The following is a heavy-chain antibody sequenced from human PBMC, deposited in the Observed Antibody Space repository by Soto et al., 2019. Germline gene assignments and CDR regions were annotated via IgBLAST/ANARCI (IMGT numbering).Heavy chain of an antibody. D-gene: IGHD2-8*01. Sequence: ASVKVSCKASGYTFTNYAMHWVRQAPGQRLEWMGWINGGNGNTKYSQKFRDRVTITRDTSASTAYMELSSLRSEDTAVYYCARDYIAVDHCTNGVCYMGWFDPWGQGTLVTVSS. V-gene: IGHV1-3*01. J-gene: IGHJ5*02. CDR2: INGGNGNT. CDR1: GYTFTNYA. CDR3: ARDYIAVDHCTNGVCYMGWFDP.